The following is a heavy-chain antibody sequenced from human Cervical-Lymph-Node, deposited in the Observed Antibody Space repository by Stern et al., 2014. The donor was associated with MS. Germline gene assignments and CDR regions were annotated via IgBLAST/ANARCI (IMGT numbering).Heavy chain of an antibody. V-gene: IGHV2-70*12. Sequence: QITLKESGPALVKPTQTLTLTCTFSGFSLSASGMCVSWIRQPPGKALEWLALIDWHDDKFYTASLKTRLSISKDTSKNEVVLTMTNMDPVDTATYYCARMRRGGDTYFDSWGQGTLVTVSS. CDR3: ARMRRGGDTYFDS. CDR2: IDWHDDK. D-gene: IGHD2-21*02. CDR1: GFSLSASGMC. J-gene: IGHJ4*02.